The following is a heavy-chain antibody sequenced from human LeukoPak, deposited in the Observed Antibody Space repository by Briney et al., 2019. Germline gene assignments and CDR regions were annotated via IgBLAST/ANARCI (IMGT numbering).Heavy chain of an antibody. CDR1: IDSTNGNY. CDR2: VHRSGIT. CDR3: ARELLNTPTPGAY. V-gene: IGHV4-4*02. J-gene: IGHJ4*02. Sequence: PSETLSLTCAVSIDSTNGNYWSWVRQSPGKGLEWIGEVHRSGITNYKPSLKRRVTISIDRSKDQISLDLTSVTAADTAVYYCARELLNTPTPGAYWGQGILVTASS. D-gene: IGHD2-21*01.